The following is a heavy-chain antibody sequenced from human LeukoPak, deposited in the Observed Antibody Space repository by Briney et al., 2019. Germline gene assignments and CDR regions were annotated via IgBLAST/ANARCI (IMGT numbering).Heavy chain of an antibody. Sequence: ASVKVSCKASGGTFSSYAISWVRRAPGQGLEWMGGIIPIFGTANYAQKFQGRVTITADESTSTAYMELSSLRPEDTAVYYCARFYPPNYVSYVFDIWAKGKMVTVSS. CDR3: ARFYPPNYVSYVFDI. J-gene: IGHJ3*02. CDR2: IIPIFGTA. D-gene: IGHD3-10*01. CDR1: GGTFSSYA. V-gene: IGHV1-69*13.